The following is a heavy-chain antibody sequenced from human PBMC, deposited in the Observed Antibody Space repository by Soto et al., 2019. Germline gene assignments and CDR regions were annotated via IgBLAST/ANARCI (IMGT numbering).Heavy chain of an antibody. CDR3: ARHTPAISISDH. J-gene: IGHJ4*02. CDR2: IYYSGST. CDR1: GGSISSYY. V-gene: IGHV4-39*01. Sequence: PSETLSLTCTVSGGSISSYYWGWIRQPPGKGLEWIGSIYYSGSTYYNPSLKSRVTISVGTSKNQFSLKLSSVTAADTAVYYCARHTPAISISDHWGQGTLVTVSS. D-gene: IGHD2-15*01.